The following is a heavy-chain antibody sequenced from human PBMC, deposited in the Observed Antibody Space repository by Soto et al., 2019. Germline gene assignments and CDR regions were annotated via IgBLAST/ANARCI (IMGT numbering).Heavy chain of an antibody. CDR1: GFTFSSYA. CDR3: AKSGGLVAAAGTHPFDDAFDI. J-gene: IGHJ3*02. V-gene: IGHV3-23*01. D-gene: IGHD6-13*01. Sequence: EVQLLESGGGLVQPGGSLRLSCAASGFTFSSYAMSWVRQAPGKGLEWVSAISGSGGSTYYADSVKGRFTISRDNSKNTLYLQMNSLRAEDTAVYYCAKSGGLVAAAGTHPFDDAFDIWGQGTMVTVSS. CDR2: ISGSGGST.